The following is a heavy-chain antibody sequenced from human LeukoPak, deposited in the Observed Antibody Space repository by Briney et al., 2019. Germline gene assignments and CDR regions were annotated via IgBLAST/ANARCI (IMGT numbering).Heavy chain of an antibody. Sequence: PGGSLRLSCAASGFSLGSYAMSWVRQGPGKGLEWVSTISGSGGSTYYADSVKGRFTISRDKSKNTLYLQMISLRAEDTALYYCAKEPPYCSSPTCNFDYWGQGTLVTVSS. D-gene: IGHD2-2*01. V-gene: IGHV3-23*01. J-gene: IGHJ4*02. CDR1: GFSLGSYA. CDR3: AKEPPYCSSPTCNFDY. CDR2: ISGSGGST.